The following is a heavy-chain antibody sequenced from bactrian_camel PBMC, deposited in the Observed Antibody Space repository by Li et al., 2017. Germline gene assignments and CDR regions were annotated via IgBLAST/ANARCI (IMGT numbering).Heavy chain of an antibody. J-gene: IGHJ4*01. V-gene: IGHV3S55*01. CDR2: FSSDGRT. CDR1: GLIFVDSD. Sequence: HVQLVESGGGSVQAGETLRLSCSSSGLIFVDSDMGWYRQAPGTECDLVSVFSSDGRTYYSDSVKGRFTISQDNAKQQLYLQMNDLKPEDTSVYYCAADWSRFGNQCAFRAPYGQGTQVTVS. D-gene: IGHD1*01.